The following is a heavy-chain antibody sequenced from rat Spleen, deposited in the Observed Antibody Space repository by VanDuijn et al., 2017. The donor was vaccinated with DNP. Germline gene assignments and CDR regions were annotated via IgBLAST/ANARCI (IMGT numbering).Heavy chain of an antibody. Sequence: EVQLVETGGGLVQPGRSLKLSCVASGFTFSSYWMYWIRQAPGKGLEWVASITSGGGTTNYRDSVKGRFTISRDNAKNTQYLQMDSLRSEDTATYYCATGVYGGYADWFTYWGQGTLVTVSS. D-gene: IGHD1-11*01. CDR2: ITSGGGTT. J-gene: IGHJ3*01. CDR3: ATGVYGGYADWFTY. V-gene: IGHV5-58*01. CDR1: GFTFSSYW.